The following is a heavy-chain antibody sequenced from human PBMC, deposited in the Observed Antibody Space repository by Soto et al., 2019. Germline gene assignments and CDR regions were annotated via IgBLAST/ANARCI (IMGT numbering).Heavy chain of an antibody. V-gene: IGHV4-31*03. Sequence: SETLSLTCSVSGGSFSSDSFIWSWVRQFPGKGLEWIGYINYSGTTYYNPSLRSRITMSVDTSKNQFSLNLSSVTAADTAVYYCGRGRSGQIVVFYWGQGTPVTVSS. CDR2: INYSGTT. J-gene: IGHJ4*02. CDR3: GRGRSGQIVVFY. D-gene: IGHD1-26*01. CDR1: GGSFSSDSFI.